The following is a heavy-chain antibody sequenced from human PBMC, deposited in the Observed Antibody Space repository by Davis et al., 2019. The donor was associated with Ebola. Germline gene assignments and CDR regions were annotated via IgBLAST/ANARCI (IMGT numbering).Heavy chain of an antibody. CDR3: ARGPADFGVVIDYYYYGMDV. CDR2: IYYSGST. Sequence: MPSETLSLTCTVSGGSVSSGSYYWSWVRQPPGKGLEWIGYIYYSGSTKNNPSLKSRLTISIDTSKNQFSLKLSSVTAADTAVYYCARGPADFGVVIDYYYYGMDVWGQGTTVTVSS. V-gene: IGHV4-61*01. J-gene: IGHJ6*02. D-gene: IGHD3-3*01. CDR1: GGSVSSGSYY.